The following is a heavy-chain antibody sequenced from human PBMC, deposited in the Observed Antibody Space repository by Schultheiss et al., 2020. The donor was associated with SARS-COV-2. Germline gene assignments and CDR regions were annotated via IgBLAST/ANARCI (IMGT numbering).Heavy chain of an antibody. CDR1: GGSISSSNW. J-gene: IGHJ6*02. CDR2: IYYSGST. V-gene: IGHV4-4*02. Sequence: SETLSLTCAVSGGSISSSNWWSWVRQPPGKGLEWIGYIYYSGSTNYNPSLKSRVTISVDKSKNQFSLKLSSVTAADTAVYYCARGAPRSYYYGMDVWGQGTTVTVSS. CDR3: ARGAPRSYYYGMDV.